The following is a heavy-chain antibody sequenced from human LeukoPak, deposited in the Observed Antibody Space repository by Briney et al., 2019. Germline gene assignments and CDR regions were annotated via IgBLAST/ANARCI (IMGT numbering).Heavy chain of an antibody. CDR1: GGSISSYY. V-gene: IGHV4-39*01. Sequence: SETLSLTCTVSGGSISSYYWSWIRQPPGKGLEWIGSIYYSGRTYYNPSLKSRVTIFVDTSKNQFSLKLNSVTAADTALYYCARSQATAMVSDYWGQGTLVTVSS. D-gene: IGHD2-2*01. CDR2: IYYSGRT. J-gene: IGHJ4*02. CDR3: ARSQATAMVSDY.